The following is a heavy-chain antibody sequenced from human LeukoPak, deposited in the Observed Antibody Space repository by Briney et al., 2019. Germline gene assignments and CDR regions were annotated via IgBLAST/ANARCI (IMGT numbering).Heavy chain of an antibody. V-gene: IGHV1-2*02. J-gene: IGHJ4*02. Sequence: ASVKVSCKASGYTFTGYYLHWVRQAPGQGLEWMGWINPGSGATNYAQKFQGRVTMTRDTSITTSYMELSRLRSDDTAVYYWAGGRGSGWYPSDYWGQGTLVTVSS. CDR3: AGGRGSGWYPSDY. CDR2: INPGSGAT. CDR1: GYTFTGYY. D-gene: IGHD6-19*01.